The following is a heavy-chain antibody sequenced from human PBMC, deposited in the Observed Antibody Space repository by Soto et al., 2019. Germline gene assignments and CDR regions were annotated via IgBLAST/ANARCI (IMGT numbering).Heavy chain of an antibody. Sequence: EVQLVESGGGLVQPGRSLRLSCAASGFTFDDYAMHWVRQAPGKGLEWVSGISWNSGSIGYADSVKGRFTISRDNAKNSLVLQMNSLRAEDTALYYCVKDPGYYYDTSGYAFDIWGQGTMVTVSS. J-gene: IGHJ3*02. CDR2: ISWNSGSI. CDR3: VKDPGYYYDTSGYAFDI. CDR1: GFTFDDYA. V-gene: IGHV3-9*01. D-gene: IGHD3-22*01.